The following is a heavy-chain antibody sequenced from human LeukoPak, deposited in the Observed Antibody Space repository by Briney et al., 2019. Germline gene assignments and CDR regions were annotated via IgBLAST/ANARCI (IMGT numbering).Heavy chain of an antibody. CDR2: IYYSGST. D-gene: IGHD3-10*01. J-gene: IGHJ4*02. CDR3: ARRIAYYYGSGSNFDY. Sequence: PSETLSLTCTVSGGSISSSSYYWGWIRQPPGKGLEWIGSIYYSGSTYYNPSLKSRVTISVDTSKNQFSLKLSSVTAADTAVYYCARRIAYYYGSGSNFDYWGQGTLVTVSS. V-gene: IGHV4-39*01. CDR1: GGSISSSSYY.